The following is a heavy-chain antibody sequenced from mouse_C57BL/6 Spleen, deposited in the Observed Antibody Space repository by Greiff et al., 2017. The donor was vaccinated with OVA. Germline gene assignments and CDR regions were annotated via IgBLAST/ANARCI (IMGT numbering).Heavy chain of an antibody. CDR3: ARGATVAYYAMDY. CDR1: GYTFTSYG. Sequence: VQGVESGAELARPGASVKLSCKASGYTFTSYGISWVKQRTGQGLEWIGEIYPRSGNTYYNEKFKGKATLTADKSSSTAYMELRSLTSEDSAVYFCARGATVAYYAMDYWGQGTSVTVSS. CDR2: IYPRSGNT. J-gene: IGHJ4*01. V-gene: IGHV1-81*01. D-gene: IGHD1-1*01.